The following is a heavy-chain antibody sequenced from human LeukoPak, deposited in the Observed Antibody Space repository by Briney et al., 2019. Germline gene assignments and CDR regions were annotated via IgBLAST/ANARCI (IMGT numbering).Heavy chain of an antibody. Sequence: PGGSLRLSCAASGFTFSSYAMSWVRQAPGKGLEWVSAISGSGGSTYYADSVKGRFTISRDNSKNTLYLQMNSLRAEDTAVYYCARSSGRHYYYMDVWGKGTTVTVSS. D-gene: IGHD3-10*01. J-gene: IGHJ6*03. V-gene: IGHV3-23*01. CDR3: ARSSGRHYYYMDV. CDR2: ISGSGGST. CDR1: GFTFSSYA.